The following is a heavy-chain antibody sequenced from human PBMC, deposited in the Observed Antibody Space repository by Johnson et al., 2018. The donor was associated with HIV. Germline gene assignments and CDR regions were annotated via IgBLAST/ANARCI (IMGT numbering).Heavy chain of an antibody. CDR3: ARDPDPFREYHGDAFDI. J-gene: IGHJ3*02. CDR1: WFIVSSYY. CDR2: IYSGGTT. Sequence: VQLVESGGGLIQPGGSLRLSCAASWFIVSSYYMSWVRQAPGKGLEWVSAIYSGGTTYYADSVKGRFTISRDSSKDTLYVQMNSLRGEDTAVYYCARDPDPFREYHGDAFDIWGQGTVVTVSS. V-gene: IGHV3-66*03. D-gene: IGHD3-10*01.